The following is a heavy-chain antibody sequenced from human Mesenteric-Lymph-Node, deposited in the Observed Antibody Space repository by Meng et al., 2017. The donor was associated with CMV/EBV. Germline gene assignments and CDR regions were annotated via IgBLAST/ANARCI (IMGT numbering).Heavy chain of an antibody. CDR2: ISGYNGKT. CDR3: ARDEDRDGYNLGFDY. J-gene: IGHJ4*02. D-gene: IGHD5-24*01. Sequence: SGDTFTSYGISWVRQAPGQGLEWMGWISGYNGKTNYAQKLQGRVTMTTDTSTSTAYMELRSLRSDDTAVYYCARDEDRDGYNLGFDYWGQGTLVTVSS. CDR1: GDTFTSYG. V-gene: IGHV1-18*01.